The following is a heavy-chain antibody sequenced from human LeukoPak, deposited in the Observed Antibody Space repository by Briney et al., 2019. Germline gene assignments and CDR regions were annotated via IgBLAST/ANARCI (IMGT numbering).Heavy chain of an antibody. CDR1: GGSISSYY. CDR2: IYYSGST. J-gene: IGHJ4*02. CDR3: GGGSGEGSDLDY. D-gene: IGHD3-10*01. Sequence: SETLSLTCTVSGGSISSYYWSWIRQPPGKGLEWIGYIYYSGSTNYNPSLKSRVTISVDTSKNQFSLKLSSVTAADTAVYYCGGGSGEGSDLDYWGQGTLVTVSS. V-gene: IGHV4-59*08.